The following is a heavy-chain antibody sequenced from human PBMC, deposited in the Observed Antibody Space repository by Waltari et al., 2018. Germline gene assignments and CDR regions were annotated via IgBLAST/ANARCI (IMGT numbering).Heavy chain of an antibody. CDR1: GGSISSSNW. V-gene: IGHV4-4*02. J-gene: IGHJ5*02. D-gene: IGHD6-19*01. CDR3: ARGEEWLVRNWFDP. Sequence: QVQLQESGPGLVKPSGTLSLTCAVSGGSISSSNWWSWVRQPPGKGLEWIGEIYHSGSTNYNPSLKSRVTISGDKSKTQFSLRLSSVTAADTAVYYCARGEEWLVRNWFDPGGQGTLVTGSS. CDR2: IYHSGST.